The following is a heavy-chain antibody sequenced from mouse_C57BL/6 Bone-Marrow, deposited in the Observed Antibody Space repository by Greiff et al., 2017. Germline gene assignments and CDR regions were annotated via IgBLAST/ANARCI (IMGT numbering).Heavy chain of an antibody. V-gene: IGHV2-3*01. CDR2: IWGDGST. CDR1: GFSLTSYG. Sequence: QVQLKESGPGLVAPSQSLSITCTVSGFSLTSYGVSWVRQPPGKGLEWLGVIWGDGSTNYHSALISSLSISKDNSNNQVFLKLNSLQTDDTATYDCATNSFYSNDWYFDVWGTGTTVTVSS. J-gene: IGHJ1*03. CDR3: ATNSFYSNDWYFDV. D-gene: IGHD2-5*01.